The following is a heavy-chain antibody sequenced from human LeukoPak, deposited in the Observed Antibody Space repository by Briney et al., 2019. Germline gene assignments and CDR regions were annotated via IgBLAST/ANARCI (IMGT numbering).Heavy chain of an antibody. D-gene: IGHD6-19*01. CDR3: ARWGSGRYYFDY. Sequence: PSETLSLTCAVYGGSFSGYYWGWIRQTPGKGLEWLGEINHSGSTNYNPSLKSRVTISIDTSKNQFALKLSSVTAADTAVYYCARWGSGRYYFDYWGQGTLVTVSS. J-gene: IGHJ4*02. V-gene: IGHV4-34*01. CDR2: INHSGST. CDR1: GGSFSGYY.